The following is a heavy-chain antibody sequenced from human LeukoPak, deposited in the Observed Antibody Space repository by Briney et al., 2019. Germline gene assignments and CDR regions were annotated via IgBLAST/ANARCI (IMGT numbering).Heavy chain of an antibody. D-gene: IGHD3-10*01. V-gene: IGHV4-34*01. Sequence: SETLSLTCAVYGGSFSGYYWSWIRQPPGKGLEWIGEINHSGSTNYNPSLKSRVTISVDTSKNQFSLKLSSVTAADTAVYYCARHRRQSYYGGSPDVWGKGTTVTISS. J-gene: IGHJ6*04. CDR3: ARHRRQSYYGGSPDV. CDR1: GGSFSGYY. CDR2: INHSGST.